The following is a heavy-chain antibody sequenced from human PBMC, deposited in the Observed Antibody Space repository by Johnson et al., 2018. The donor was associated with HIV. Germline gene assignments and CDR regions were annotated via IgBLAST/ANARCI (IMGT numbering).Heavy chain of an antibody. Sequence: VQLVESGGGVVQPGRSLRLSCAASGFTFSSYAMHWVRQAPGKGLEWVAVISYDGSNKYYADSVKGRFPISRDNSKNTLYLQMNSLRAEDTAVYYCARERITGTTRAFDIWGQGTMVTVSS. D-gene: IGHD1-7*01. CDR2: ISYDGSNK. V-gene: IGHV3-30*04. CDR3: ARERITGTTRAFDI. J-gene: IGHJ3*02. CDR1: GFTFSSYA.